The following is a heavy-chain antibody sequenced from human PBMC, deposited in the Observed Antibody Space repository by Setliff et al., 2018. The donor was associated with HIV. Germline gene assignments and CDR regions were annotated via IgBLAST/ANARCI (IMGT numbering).Heavy chain of an antibody. CDR3: ARDRIEVVVDGPHDVFDV. CDR1: GDSIGYYY. CDR2: IHTSGST. D-gene: IGHD2-15*01. V-gene: IGHV4-4*07. J-gene: IGHJ3*01. Sequence: KTSETLSLTCTVSGDSIGYYYWSWIRQPAGRGLEWMGRIHTSGSTNYNPSLTSRVTLSVDPSKNQFFLKLTSLSAADTAVYYCARDRIEVVVDGPHDVFDVWGRGTTVTVSS.